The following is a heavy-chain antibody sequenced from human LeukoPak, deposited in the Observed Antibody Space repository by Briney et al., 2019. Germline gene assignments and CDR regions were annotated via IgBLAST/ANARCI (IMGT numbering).Heavy chain of an antibody. V-gene: IGHV4-4*02. CDR2: VHKSGST. CDR3: AKEIVGAPTPGAY. J-gene: IGHJ4*02. D-gene: IGHD1-26*01. Sequence: PSEALSLTCAVSTDSITSNWWSWVRQPPGKGLEWIGEVHKSGSTNYYPSLQSRVTISIDKSKNQIALELTSVTAADTAVYYCAKEIVGAPTPGAYWGQGILVTVSS. CDR1: TDSITSNW.